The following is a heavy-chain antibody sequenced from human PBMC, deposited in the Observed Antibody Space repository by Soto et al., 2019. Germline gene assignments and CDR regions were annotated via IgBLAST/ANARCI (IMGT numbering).Heavy chain of an antibody. CDR3: ARTGPFVVVPAATFDS. Sequence: QLRLQESGPGLVKPSETLSLTCTVSGGSISSSSYYWGWIRQPPGKGPEWIGSIYYTGSTFYNPSPKTRVTISVNTSKNQFSLKLSSVTDADTAVYYCARTGPFVVVPAATFDSWGQGNLVTVSS. D-gene: IGHD2-2*01. J-gene: IGHJ4*02. V-gene: IGHV4-39*01. CDR2: IYYTGST. CDR1: GGSISSSSYY.